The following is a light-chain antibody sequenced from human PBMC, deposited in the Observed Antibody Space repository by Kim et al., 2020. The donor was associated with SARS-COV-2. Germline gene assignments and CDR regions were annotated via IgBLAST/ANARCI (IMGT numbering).Light chain of an antibody. V-gene: IGLV3-19*01. CDR2: GKN. J-gene: IGLJ2*01. CDR3: NSRDSSGNILV. Sequence: SSELTQDPVVSVALGQTVRITCQGDSLRSYYASWYQQKPGQAPVLVIYGKNNRPSGIPDRFSGSSSGNTASLTITGAQAEDEADYYCNSRDSSGNILVFGGGTQLTVL. CDR1: SLRSYY.